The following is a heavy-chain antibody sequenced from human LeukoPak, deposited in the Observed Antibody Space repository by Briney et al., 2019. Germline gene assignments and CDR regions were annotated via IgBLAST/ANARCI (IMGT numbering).Heavy chain of an antibody. CDR1: GVSISSSNSY. J-gene: IGHJ4*02. CDR3: ARQTGSGLFILP. V-gene: IGHV4-39*01. D-gene: IGHD3/OR15-3a*01. Sequence: SETLSLTCTVSGVSISSSNSYWGWIRQPPGKGLEWIGSIYYSGNTYYNASLKSQVSISIDTSKNRFSLKLTSVTAADTAVYNCARQTGSGLFILPGGQGTLVTVSS. CDR2: IYYSGNT.